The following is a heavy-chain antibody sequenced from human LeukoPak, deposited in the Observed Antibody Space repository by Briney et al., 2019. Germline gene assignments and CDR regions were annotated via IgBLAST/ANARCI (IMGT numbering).Heavy chain of an antibody. CDR1: GGSVDSGSYY. CDR3: ARDLRYYYDSVPFDI. D-gene: IGHD3-22*01. Sequence: SETLSLTCTVSGGSVDSGSYYWGWIRQSPGKGLEWIGSIYYSGDTYYNPSLKSRVTISVDKSKNQFSLKLSSVTAADTAVYYCARDLRYYYDSVPFDIWGQGTMVTVSS. V-gene: IGHV4-39*07. J-gene: IGHJ3*02. CDR2: IYYSGDT.